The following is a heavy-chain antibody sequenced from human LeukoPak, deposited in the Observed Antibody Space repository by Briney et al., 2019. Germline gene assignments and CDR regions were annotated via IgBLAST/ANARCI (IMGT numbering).Heavy chain of an antibody. CDR3: ARDLRGSKFWFDYYYYMDV. CDR1: GYTFTDYY. V-gene: IGHV1-2*02. CDR2: INPNSGGT. J-gene: IGHJ6*03. Sequence: ASVKVSCKASGYTFTDYYIHWVRQAPGHGLEWMGWINPNSGGTNYAQKFQGRVTMTRDTSISTAYMELSRLRSDDTAVYYCARDLRGSKFWFDYYYYMDVWGKGTTVTISS. D-gene: IGHD3-3*01.